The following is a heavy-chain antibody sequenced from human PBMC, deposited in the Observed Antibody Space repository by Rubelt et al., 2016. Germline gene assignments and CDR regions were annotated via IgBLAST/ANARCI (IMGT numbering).Heavy chain of an antibody. CDR3: AREGSGNYYYDFDY. CDR1: GLSFSSYW. V-gene: IGHV3-7*05. Sequence: EVQLVESGGGLVQPGGSLRLSCVASGLSFSSYWISWVRQAPGKGLEWVASIKQDGSEKYYVDSVKGRFTISGDNAKNSLYLQMSSLRAEDTAVYYCAREGSGNYYYDFDYWGQGTLVTVSS. D-gene: IGHD1-26*01. CDR2: IKQDGSEK. J-gene: IGHJ4*02.